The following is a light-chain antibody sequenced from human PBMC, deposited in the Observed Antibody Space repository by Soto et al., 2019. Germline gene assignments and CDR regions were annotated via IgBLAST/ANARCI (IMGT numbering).Light chain of an antibody. CDR1: QSVSSTY. J-gene: IGKJ1*01. CDR2: AAS. CDR3: QQYGSSSWT. V-gene: IGKV3-20*01. Sequence: EIVLTQSPGTLSSSPGERATLSCRANQSVSSTYLAWYQQKPGQAPKLLISAASNRATGIPDRFSGSGSGTDFALTISRLEPEDFAVYYCQQYGSSSWTFGQGTRVEI.